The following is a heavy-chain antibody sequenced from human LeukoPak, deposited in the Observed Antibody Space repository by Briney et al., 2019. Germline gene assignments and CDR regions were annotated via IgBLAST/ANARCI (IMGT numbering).Heavy chain of an antibody. CDR1: GGSFSGYY. CDR2: IYYSGST. CDR3: ARGGGSSSWFDH. V-gene: IGHV4-59*01. D-gene: IGHD6-13*01. Sequence: SETLSLTCAVYGGSFSGYYWSWIRQPPGKGLEWIGYIYYSGSTDYNPSLKSRVTISVDTSKNQFSLRLSSVTAADTAVYYCARGGGSSSWFDHWGQGTLVTVSS. J-gene: IGHJ5*02.